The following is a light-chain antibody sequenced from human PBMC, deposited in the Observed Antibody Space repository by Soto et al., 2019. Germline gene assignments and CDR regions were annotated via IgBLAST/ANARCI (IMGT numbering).Light chain of an antibody. CDR2: EVS. CDR1: DSDIGTYNY. J-gene: IGLJ2*01. CDR3: TSYTRSSTVI. V-gene: IGLV2-14*03. Sequence: QSALTQPASVSGSPGQSITIFCTGADSDIGTYNYVSWYQQRPGKAPNLVISEVSNRPSGVSDRFSGSKSGNTASLTISGLQTEDEADYYCTSYTRSSTVIFGGGTKVTVL.